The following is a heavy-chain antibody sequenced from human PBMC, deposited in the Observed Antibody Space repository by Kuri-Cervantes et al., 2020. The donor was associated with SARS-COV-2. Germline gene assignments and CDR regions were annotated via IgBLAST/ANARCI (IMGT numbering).Heavy chain of an antibody. CDR1: GFTFSSYW. CDR3: ARDDDAVAGIHYFDY. J-gene: IGHJ4*02. Sequence: GESLKISCAASGFTFSSYWMSWVRQAPGKGLEWVANIKQDGSEKYYVDSVKGRFTISRDNAKNSLYLQMNSLRAEDTAVYYCARDDDAVAGIHYFDYWGQGTLVTVSS. CDR2: IKQDGSEK. D-gene: IGHD6-19*01. V-gene: IGHV3-7*01.